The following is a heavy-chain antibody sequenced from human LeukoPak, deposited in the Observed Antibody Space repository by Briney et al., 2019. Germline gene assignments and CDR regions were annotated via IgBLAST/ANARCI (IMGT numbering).Heavy chain of an antibody. CDR2: INNDESAT. J-gene: IGHJ4*02. CDR1: GFTFSSYW. Sequence: GGSLRLSCVVSGFTFSSYWMHWVRQGPGRGLEWVSDINNDESATSYGDPVKGRFTVSRDNAQNTLYLQMNSLEVEDSAVYYCARGYRDSWGQGTLVTVSS. CDR3: ARGYRDS. V-gene: IGHV3-74*01. D-gene: IGHD3-22*01.